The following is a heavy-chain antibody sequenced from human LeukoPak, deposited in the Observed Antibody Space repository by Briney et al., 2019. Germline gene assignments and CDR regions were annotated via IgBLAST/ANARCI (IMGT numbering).Heavy chain of an antibody. V-gene: IGHV3-64D*06. CDR1: GFTFSSYA. D-gene: IGHD3-10*01. J-gene: IGHJ5*02. Sequence: GGSLRLSCSASGFTFSSYAMHWVRQAPGKGPEYVSAISSNGGSTYYADSVKGKFTISRDNSKNPLYLQMSSLRAEDTAVYYCVKTMVRGVIISNWFDPWGQGTLVTVSS. CDR3: VKTMVRGVIISNWFDP. CDR2: ISSNGGST.